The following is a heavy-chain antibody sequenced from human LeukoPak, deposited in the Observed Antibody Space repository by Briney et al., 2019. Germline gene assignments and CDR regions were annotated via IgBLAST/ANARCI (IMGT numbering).Heavy chain of an antibody. V-gene: IGHV4-39*02. D-gene: IGHD1-26*01. CDR1: GGSISSSSFY. CDR3: GSGSYYYLVY. CDR2: IYYSGDT. Sequence: PSETLSLTCTVSGGSISSSSFYWGWIRQPPGKGLEWVGTIYYSGDTYYNPSLKSRLTISVDTSTNHFSLKLSSVTAADTAVYYCGSGSYYYLVYWGQGTLVTVSS. J-gene: IGHJ4*02.